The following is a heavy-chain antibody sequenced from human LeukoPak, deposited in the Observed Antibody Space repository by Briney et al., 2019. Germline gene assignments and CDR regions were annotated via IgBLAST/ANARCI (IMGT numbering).Heavy chain of an antibody. J-gene: IGHJ4*02. Sequence: PSETLSLTCTVSGGSISSGGYYWSWIRQHPGKGLEWIGYIYYSGSTYYNPSLKSRVTISVDTSKNQFSLKLSSVTAADTAVYYCARFDCTNGVCYIDYWGQGTLVTVPS. CDR1: GGSISSGGYY. V-gene: IGHV4-31*03. D-gene: IGHD2-8*01. CDR3: ARFDCTNGVCYIDY. CDR2: IYYSGST.